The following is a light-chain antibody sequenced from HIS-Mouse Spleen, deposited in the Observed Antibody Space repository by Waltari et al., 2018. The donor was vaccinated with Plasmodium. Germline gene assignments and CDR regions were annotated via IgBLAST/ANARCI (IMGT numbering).Light chain of an antibody. CDR3: QQSYSTPLT. CDR2: AAS. V-gene: IGKV1-39*01. Sequence: DIQMTQSPSSLSASVGDRVTNTCRASQSISSYLNWYQQKPGKAPKILIYAASSLQSGVPSRFSGSGSGTDFTLTISSLQPEDFATYYCQQSYSTPLTFGGGTKVEIK. J-gene: IGKJ4*01. CDR1: QSISSY.